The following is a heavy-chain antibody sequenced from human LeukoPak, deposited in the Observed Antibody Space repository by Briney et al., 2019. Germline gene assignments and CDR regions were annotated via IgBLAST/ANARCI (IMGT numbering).Heavy chain of an antibody. CDR2: IFYSGKT. D-gene: IGHD2-2*03. V-gene: IGHV4-39*02. CDR1: NGSMTSDSYY. Sequence: PSETLSPTCRVSNGSMTSDSYYWAWVRQPPGKGLEWIGSIFYSGKTYYSASLKSRVTVSLDTSKKNFSLRLTSMTAADTAVYYCARLWIVATWFDAWGQGVLVTVSS. J-gene: IGHJ5*02. CDR3: ARLWIVATWFDA.